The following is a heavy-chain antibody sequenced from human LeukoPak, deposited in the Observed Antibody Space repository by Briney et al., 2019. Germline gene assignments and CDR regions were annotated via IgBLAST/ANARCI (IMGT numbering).Heavy chain of an antibody. J-gene: IGHJ4*02. CDR3: MSAHGY. Sequence: TGGSLRLSCVVSGYSFSTNMMTGARQAPGKGLEWVATIVPGGKESYRVHSVKGRFIISRDNAKNSLFLQMNRLRGDDTALYYCMSAHGYWGQGTLVTVSS. V-gene: IGHV3-7*01. CDR2: IVPGGKES. CDR1: GYSFSTNM.